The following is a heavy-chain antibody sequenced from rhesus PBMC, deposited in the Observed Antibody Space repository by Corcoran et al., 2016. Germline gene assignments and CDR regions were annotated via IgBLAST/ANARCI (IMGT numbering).Heavy chain of an antibody. V-gene: IGHV2-95*01. J-gene: IGHJ4*01. D-gene: IGHD6-13*01. CDR1: GFSISTSGTG. Sequence: QVTLKESGPALVKPTQTLTLTCPFSGFSISTSGTGVVWIRPPPGTALEWLASIYWNDGKYYITSLKSRLTISKDTSKNQVVLTMTNMDPVDTATYYCARVRSSWAPYFDYWGQGVLVTVSS. CDR2: IYWNDGK. CDR3: ARVRSSWAPYFDY.